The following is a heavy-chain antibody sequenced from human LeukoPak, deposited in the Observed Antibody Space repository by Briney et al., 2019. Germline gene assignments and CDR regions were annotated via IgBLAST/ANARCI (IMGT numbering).Heavy chain of an antibody. V-gene: IGHV4-31*03. CDR1: GGSISSGGYY. CDR2: IYYSGST. CDR3: ARGSGWFFSNFYGMDI. Sequence: PSQTLSLTCTVSGGSISSGGYYWSWIRQHPGKGPEWIGYIYYSGSTYYNPSLKSRVTISVDTSKNQFSLKLTSVTAADTAVYYCARGSGWFFSNFYGMDIWGQGTTVTVSS. J-gene: IGHJ6*02. D-gene: IGHD6-19*01.